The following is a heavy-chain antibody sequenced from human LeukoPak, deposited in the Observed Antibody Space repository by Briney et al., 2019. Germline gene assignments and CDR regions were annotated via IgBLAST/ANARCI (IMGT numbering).Heavy chain of an antibody. D-gene: IGHD3-22*01. CDR3: ARQVVRWNFDY. CDR1: GFTFSSYA. J-gene: IGHJ4*02. V-gene: IGHV3-53*04. CDR2: IYSGGST. Sequence: GGSLRLSCAASGFTFSSYAMSWVRQAPGKGLEWVSVIYSGGSTYYADSVKGRFTISRHNTKNTLYLQMNSLRAEDTAVYYCARQVVRWNFDYWGQGTLVTVSS.